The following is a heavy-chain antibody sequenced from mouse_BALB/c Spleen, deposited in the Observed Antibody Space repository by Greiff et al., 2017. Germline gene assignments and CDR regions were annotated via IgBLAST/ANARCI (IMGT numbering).Heavy chain of an antibody. CDR1: GFAFSSYD. J-gene: IGHJ4*01. CDR3: ARQITTVVAVFYAMDY. CDR2: ISSGGGST. Sequence: EVQVVESGGGLVKPGGSLKLPCAASGFAFSSYDMSWVRQTPEKRLEWVAYISSGGGSTYYPDTVKGRFTISRDNAKNTLYLQMSSLKSEDTAMYYCARQITTVVAVFYAMDYWGQGTSVTVSS. D-gene: IGHD1-1*01. V-gene: IGHV5-12-1*01.